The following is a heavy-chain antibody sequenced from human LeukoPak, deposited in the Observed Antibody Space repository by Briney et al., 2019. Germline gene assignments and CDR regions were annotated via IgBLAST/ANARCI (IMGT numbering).Heavy chain of an antibody. D-gene: IGHD3-10*01. CDR1: GGSFSGYY. Sequence: PSETLSLTCAVYGGSFSGYYWSWIRQPPGKGLEWIGEINHSGSTNYNPSLKSRVTISVDTSKNQFSLKLSSVTAADTAVYYCARGLTMVRGVTRFDYWGQGTLVTVSS. CDR2: INHSGST. CDR3: ARGLTMVRGVTRFDY. V-gene: IGHV4-34*01. J-gene: IGHJ4*02.